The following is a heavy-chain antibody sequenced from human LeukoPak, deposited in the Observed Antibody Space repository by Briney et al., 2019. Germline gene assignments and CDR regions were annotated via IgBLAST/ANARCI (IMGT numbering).Heavy chain of an antibody. Sequence: SETLSLTCAASGGSISSSNWWSWVRQPPGEGLEWIGEIYHSGGTNYNPSLKSRVTISVDKSKNQFSLKLNSLTAADTAVYYCARGRIVGANYFDYWGQGTLVTVSS. CDR1: GGSISSSNW. V-gene: IGHV4-4*02. D-gene: IGHD1-26*01. CDR3: ARGRIVGANYFDY. CDR2: IYHSGGT. J-gene: IGHJ4*02.